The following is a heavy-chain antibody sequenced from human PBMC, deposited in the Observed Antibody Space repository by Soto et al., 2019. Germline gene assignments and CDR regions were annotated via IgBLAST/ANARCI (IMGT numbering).Heavy chain of an antibody. Sequence: SETLSLTCTVSGGSISSGGYYWSWIRQHPGKGLEWIGYIYYSGSTYYNPSLKSRVTISVDTSKNQFSLKLSSVTAADTAVYYCARVVVSNYVRWFDPWGQGTLVTVSS. V-gene: IGHV4-31*03. J-gene: IGHJ5*02. D-gene: IGHD4-4*01. CDR1: GGSISSGGYY. CDR2: IYYSGST. CDR3: ARVVVSNYVRWFDP.